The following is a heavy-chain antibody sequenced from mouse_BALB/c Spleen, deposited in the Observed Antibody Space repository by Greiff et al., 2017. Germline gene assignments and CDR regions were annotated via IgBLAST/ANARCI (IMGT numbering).Heavy chain of an antibody. CDR1: GFTFSSYA. CDR3: AREWVPDY. V-gene: IGHV5-6-5*01. CDR2: ISSGGST. J-gene: IGHJ2*01. Sequence: EVKLMESGGGLVKPGGSLKLSCAASGFTFSSYAMSWVRQTPEKRLEWVASISSGGSTYYPDSVKGRFTISRDNARNILYLQMSSLRSEDTAMYYCAREWVPDYWGQGTTLTVSS. D-gene: IGHD1-3*01.